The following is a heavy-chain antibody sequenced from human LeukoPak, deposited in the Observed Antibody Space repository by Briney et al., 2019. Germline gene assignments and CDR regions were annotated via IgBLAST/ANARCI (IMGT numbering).Heavy chain of an antibody. CDR1: GFTFSTYW. CDR3: VAGIGNY. Sequence: GGSLRLSCAVSGFTFSTYWVHWVRQAPGKGLVWVSRINTDGRIITYADSVKGRFTISRDNAKNKVYLQMNSPRAEDTAVYYCVAGIGNYWGQGTLVTVSS. V-gene: IGHV3-74*03. D-gene: IGHD6-13*01. CDR2: INTDGRII. J-gene: IGHJ4*02.